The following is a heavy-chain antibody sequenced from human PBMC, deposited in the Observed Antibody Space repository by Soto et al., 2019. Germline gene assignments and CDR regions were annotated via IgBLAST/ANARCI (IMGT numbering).Heavy chain of an antibody. J-gene: IGHJ4*02. V-gene: IGHV3-21*01. Sequence: PGGSLRLSCVASGFTFSTYDTNWVRQAPGKGLECASSSNRASIYIYYADSVRGRFTISRDNAENSLYLQMDRLRVDDTAVSYCARRTVTIYHYSGYWGQGPWSPPPQ. D-gene: IGHD4-17*01. CDR1: GFTFSTYD. CDR2: SNRASIYI. CDR3: ARRTVTIYHYSGY.